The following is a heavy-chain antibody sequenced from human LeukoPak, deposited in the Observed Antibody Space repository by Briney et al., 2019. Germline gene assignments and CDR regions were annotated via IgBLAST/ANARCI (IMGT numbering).Heavy chain of an antibody. CDR2: ISWNSGSI. V-gene: IGHV3-9*01. Sequence: GGSLRLSCAASGFTFDDYAMHWVRQAPGKGLEWVSGISWNSGSIGYADSVKGRFTISRDNAKDSLYLQMNSLRAGDTALYYCAKDITPTSGWPHYYYYGMDVWGQGTTVTVSS. D-gene: IGHD6-19*01. CDR1: GFTFDDYA. J-gene: IGHJ6*02. CDR3: AKDITPTSGWPHYYYYGMDV.